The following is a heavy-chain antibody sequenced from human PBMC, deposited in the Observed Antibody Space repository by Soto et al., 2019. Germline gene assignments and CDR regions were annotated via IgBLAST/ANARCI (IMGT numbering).Heavy chain of an antibody. J-gene: IGHJ4*02. CDR2: IYPDDSDT. Sequence: GESLKISCQGSGYTFSNYWIVWVRQMPGNGLEWMGIIYPDDSDTRYSPSFQGQVTISVDKSISTAYLQWSSLKASDTAIYYCARLAVTAFDHWGQGTLVTVSS. V-gene: IGHV5-51*01. CDR3: ARLAVTAFDH. D-gene: IGHD2-21*02. CDR1: GYTFSNYW.